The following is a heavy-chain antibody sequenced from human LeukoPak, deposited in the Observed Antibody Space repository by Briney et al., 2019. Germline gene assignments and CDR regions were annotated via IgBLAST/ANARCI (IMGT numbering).Heavy chain of an antibody. Sequence: GGSLRLSCAASGFSSNSYWMHWARQAPGKGLVWVARINGDGSSINYADSVKGRFTISRDNSKNTLYLQMNSLRTEDTAVYYCARGSDDFWSGYNYGMDVWGQGTTVTVSS. CDR3: ARGSDDFWSGYNYGMDV. V-gene: IGHV3-74*01. D-gene: IGHD3-3*01. CDR1: GFSSNSYW. J-gene: IGHJ6*02. CDR2: INGDGSSI.